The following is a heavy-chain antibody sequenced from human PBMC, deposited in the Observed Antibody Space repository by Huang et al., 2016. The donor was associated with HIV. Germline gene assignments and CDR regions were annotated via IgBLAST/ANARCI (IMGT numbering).Heavy chain of an antibody. J-gene: IGHJ4*02. CDR2: ISSGGGTI. CDR3: ARETRLRRGLDF. D-gene: IGHD4-17*01. Sequence: EVQLVESGGGLVQPGGSLRRSCATSGFAFSKYILNWVRQAPGKWVDLVSSISSGGGTIYYADSVKGRFTISRDNAKNSLYLQISTLRDEDAAVYYWARETRLRRGLDFWGQGTLVTVSS. CDR1: GFAFSKYI. V-gene: IGHV3-48*02.